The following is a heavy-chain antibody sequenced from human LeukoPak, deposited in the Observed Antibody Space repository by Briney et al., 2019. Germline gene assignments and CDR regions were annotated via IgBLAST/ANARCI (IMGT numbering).Heavy chain of an antibody. J-gene: IGHJ4*02. Sequence: ASVKVSCKASGYTFTGYYMHWVRQAPGQGLEWMGRIFPIFATANYAQKFQGRVTITADESTSTAYMELSSLRSEDTAVYYCARESGSYEAHFDYWGQGTLVTVSS. V-gene: IGHV1-69*13. CDR2: IFPIFATA. D-gene: IGHD1-26*01. CDR1: GYTFTGYY. CDR3: ARESGSYEAHFDY.